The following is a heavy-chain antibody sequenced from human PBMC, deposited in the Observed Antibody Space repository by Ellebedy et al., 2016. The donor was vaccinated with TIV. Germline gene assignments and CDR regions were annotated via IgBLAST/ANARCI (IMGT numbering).Heavy chain of an antibody. CDR2: ISGSGGSI. D-gene: IGHD6-25*01. J-gene: IGHJ4*02. Sequence: GGSLRLXXAASGFSFSDYAMGWVRQAPGKGLEWVSGISGSGGSIHYADSVKGRFTISRDNSKNTLYLQMNSLRAEDTAVYYCAKRNGGIAAFEGGYWGQGTLVTVSS. V-gene: IGHV3-23*01. CDR3: AKRNGGIAAFEGGY. CDR1: GFSFSDYA.